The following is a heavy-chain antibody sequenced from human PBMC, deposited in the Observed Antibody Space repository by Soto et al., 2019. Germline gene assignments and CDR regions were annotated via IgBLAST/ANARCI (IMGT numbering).Heavy chain of an antibody. J-gene: IGHJ4*02. CDR2: ILNSGDTT. CDR3: AKYIGISLYFFHY. CDR1: GFSFSSYA. D-gene: IGHD3-16*02. V-gene: IGHV3-23*04. Sequence: VQLVESGGGLVKPGGSLRLSCAASGFSFSSYAMSWVRQAPGRGLEWVSGILNSGDTTYYAGSVRGRFTISRDNSKNTLYLQMNSLRDEDTAIYYCAKYIGISLYFFHYWGQGTLVTVSS.